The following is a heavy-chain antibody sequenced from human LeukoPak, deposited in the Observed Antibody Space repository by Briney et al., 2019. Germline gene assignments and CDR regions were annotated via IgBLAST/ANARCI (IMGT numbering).Heavy chain of an antibody. V-gene: IGHV3-15*01. CDR3: TTDPYYYDSSGYYWGDY. Sequence: QPGGSLRLFCAASGFTFSNAWMSWVRQAPGKGLEWVGRIKSKTDGGTTDYAAPVKGRFTISRDDSKNTLYLQMNSLKTEDTAVYYCTTDPYYYDSSGYYWGDYWGQGTLVTVSS. CDR1: GFTFSNAW. CDR2: IKSKTDGGTT. D-gene: IGHD3-22*01. J-gene: IGHJ4*02.